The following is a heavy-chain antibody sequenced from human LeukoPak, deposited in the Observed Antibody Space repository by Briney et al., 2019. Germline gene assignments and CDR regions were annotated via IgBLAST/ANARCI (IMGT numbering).Heavy chain of an antibody. Sequence: SGTLSLTCAVSGGSISSSNWWSWVRQPPGKGLEWIGEIYHSGSTNYNPSLKSRVTISVDTSKNQFSLKLSSVTAADTAVYYCARIRRLRYFDWLTRYAFDIWGQGTMVTVSS. CDR1: GGSISSSNW. CDR2: IYHSGST. CDR3: ARIRRLRYFDWLTRYAFDI. V-gene: IGHV4-4*02. D-gene: IGHD3-9*01. J-gene: IGHJ3*02.